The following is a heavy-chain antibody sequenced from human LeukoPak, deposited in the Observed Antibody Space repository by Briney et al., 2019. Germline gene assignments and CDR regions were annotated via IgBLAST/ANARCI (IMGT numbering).Heavy chain of an antibody. V-gene: IGHV3-23*01. Sequence: TGGSLRLSCGASGFTFSSYGMSWVRQAPGKGLGWVSAISGSGGSTYFADSVKGRFTISRDNSKNTLYLQMNSLRAEDTAVYYCAKTAGYSSGWYNWFDPWGQGTLVTVSS. CDR1: GFTFSSYG. CDR3: AKTAGYSSGWYNWFDP. D-gene: IGHD6-19*01. CDR2: ISGSGGST. J-gene: IGHJ5*02.